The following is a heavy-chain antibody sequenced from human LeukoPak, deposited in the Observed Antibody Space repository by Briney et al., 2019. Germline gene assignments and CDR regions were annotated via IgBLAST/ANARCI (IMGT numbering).Heavy chain of an antibody. CDR3: AKNLQGYCSGGSCYSGL. V-gene: IGHV3-23*01. D-gene: IGHD2-15*01. J-gene: IGHJ4*02. CDR2: ISGSGGST. CDR1: GFTFSSYA. Sequence: GGSLRLSCAASGFTFSSYAMSWVRQAPGKGLEWVSAISGSGGSTYYADSVKGRFTISRDNSKNTLYLQMNSLRAEYTAVYYCAKNLQGYCSGGSCYSGLWGQGTLVTVSS.